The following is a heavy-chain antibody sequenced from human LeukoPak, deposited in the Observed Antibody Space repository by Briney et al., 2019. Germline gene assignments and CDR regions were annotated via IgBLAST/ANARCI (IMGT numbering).Heavy chain of an antibody. D-gene: IGHD3-3*01. Sequence: PGGSLRLSCAASGFTFSSYSMNWVRQAPGKGLEWVSYISSSSSTIYYADSVKGRFTISRDNSKNTLYLQMNSLRAEDTAVYYCAKGERITIFGVVTPLDYWGQGTLVTVSS. CDR2: ISSSSSTI. CDR3: AKGERITIFGVVTPLDY. V-gene: IGHV3-48*01. CDR1: GFTFSSYS. J-gene: IGHJ4*02.